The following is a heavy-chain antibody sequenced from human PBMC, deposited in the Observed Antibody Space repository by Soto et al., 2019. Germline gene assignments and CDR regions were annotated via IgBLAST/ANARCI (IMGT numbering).Heavy chain of an antibody. CDR3: ARREYSYSRGSFDY. V-gene: IGHV5-10-1*01. D-gene: IGHD3-22*01. CDR2: IDPRDSET. CDR1: GYNFTNFW. J-gene: IGHJ4*01. Sequence: GESLKISCEGSGYNFTNFWIHWVLQLPGKGLEWMGRIDPRDSETNYSPSFQGHVTISTAKSVTTAYLQWSSLKASDTALYYCARREYSYSRGSFDYWGHGALVTVSS.